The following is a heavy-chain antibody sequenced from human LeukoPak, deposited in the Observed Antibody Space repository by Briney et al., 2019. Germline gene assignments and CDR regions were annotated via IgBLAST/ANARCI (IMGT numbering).Heavy chain of an antibody. V-gene: IGHV1-2*02. J-gene: IGHJ6*02. CDR1: GYTFTDYY. CDR2: INPNSGGT. Sequence: ASVKVSCKASGYTFTDYYVQRVRQAPGQGLEWMGWINPNSGGTEYAQKFQGRVTMTRDTSISTAYMDLSRLGSDDTAMYYCARDHCTSNSCYEDFYYGMDVWGQGTTVTVSS. CDR3: ARDHCTSNSCYEDFYYGMDV. D-gene: IGHD2-2*01.